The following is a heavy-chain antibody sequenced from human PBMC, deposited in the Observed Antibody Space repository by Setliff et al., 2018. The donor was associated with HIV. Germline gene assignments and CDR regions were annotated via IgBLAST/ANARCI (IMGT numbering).Heavy chain of an antibody. V-gene: IGHV3-48*03. D-gene: IGHD3-16*01. CDR1: SYE. CDR2: ISSSSSTI. Sequence: SYEMNWVRQAPGKGLEWVSSISSSSSTIYYADSVKGRFTISRDNAKNSLYLQMNSLRAEDTAFYYCARDLNYVWGSDNAFDIWGQGTMVTVSS. CDR3: ARDLNYVWGSDNAFDI. J-gene: IGHJ3*02.